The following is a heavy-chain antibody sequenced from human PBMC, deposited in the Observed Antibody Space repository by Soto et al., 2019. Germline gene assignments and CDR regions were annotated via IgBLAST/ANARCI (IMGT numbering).Heavy chain of an antibody. D-gene: IGHD2-8*01. CDR1: GYTLTELS. CDR3: ARGIWNIEEMIYGFYFDP. CDR2: FDPEDGET. J-gene: IGHJ5*02. Sequence: GASVKVSCKVSGYTLTELSMHWVRQAPGKGLEWMGGFDPEDGETIYAQKFQGRVTMTEDTSTDTAYMELSSLRSEDTAVYYCARGIWNIEEMIYGFYFDPWGPGTLVTVSS. V-gene: IGHV1-24*01.